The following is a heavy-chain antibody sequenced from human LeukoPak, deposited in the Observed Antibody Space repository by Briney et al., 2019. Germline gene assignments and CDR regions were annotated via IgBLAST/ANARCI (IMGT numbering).Heavy chain of an antibody. Sequence: PSETPSLTCAVYGGSFSGYYWSWIRQPPGKGLEWIGEINHSGSTNYNPSLKSRVTMSVDTSKNQFSLNLNSVTAADTAAYYCARGVIAAADSHAFDIWGQGTMVTVSS. CDR3: ARGVIAAADSHAFDI. D-gene: IGHD6-13*01. J-gene: IGHJ3*02. CDR2: INHSGST. CDR1: GGSFSGYY. V-gene: IGHV4-34*01.